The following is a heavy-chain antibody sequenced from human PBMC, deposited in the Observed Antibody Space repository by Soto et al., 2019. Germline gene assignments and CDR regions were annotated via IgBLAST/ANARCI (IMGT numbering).Heavy chain of an antibody. D-gene: IGHD6-6*01. V-gene: IGHV1-18*01. CDR3: ARTRRLITAVGIPFDP. CDR2: ISAYNGNT. CDR1: GYTFTSYG. J-gene: IGHJ5*02. Sequence: QVQLVQSGDEVKKPGASVKVSCKASGYTFTSYGISWVRQAPGQLLEWMGWISAYNGNTNYAQKLQGRVTMTTDTSTSTAYMELRSLRSDDTAVYYCARTRRLITAVGIPFDPWGQGTLVTVSS.